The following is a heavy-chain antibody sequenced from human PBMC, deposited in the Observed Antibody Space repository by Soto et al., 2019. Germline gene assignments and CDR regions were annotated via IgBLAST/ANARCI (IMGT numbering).Heavy chain of an antibody. CDR1: GYTFPISG. V-gene: IGHV1-18*04. J-gene: IGHJ1*01. CDR3: AMDYGDRPEYFKH. CDR2: ISPLKGRP. D-gene: IGHD4-17*01. Sequence: QVQLVQSGPDLKRPGASMKVSCKAPGYTFPISGISWVRQAPGQGLEWMAWISPLKGRPQYSQKAQGRVTLSTDTSSNTAYMEMTTLRVDDTAVYYCAMDYGDRPEYFKHWGQGTLVTVS.